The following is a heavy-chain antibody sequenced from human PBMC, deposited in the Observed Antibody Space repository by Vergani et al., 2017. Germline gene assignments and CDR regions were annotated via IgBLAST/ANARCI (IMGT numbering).Heavy chain of an antibody. J-gene: IGHJ6*03. CDR1: GYSFTSYW. CDR2: IYPGDSDT. D-gene: IGHD2-2*01. V-gene: IGHV5-51*01. Sequence: EVQLVQSGAEVKKPGESLKISCKGSGYSFTSYWIGWVRQMPGKGLECMGIIYPGDSDTRYSPSFQGQVTNSADKSISTAYLQWSSLKASDTAMYYCARHLHCSSTSCSGIYYMDVWGKGTTVTVSS. CDR3: ARHLHCSSTSCSGIYYMDV.